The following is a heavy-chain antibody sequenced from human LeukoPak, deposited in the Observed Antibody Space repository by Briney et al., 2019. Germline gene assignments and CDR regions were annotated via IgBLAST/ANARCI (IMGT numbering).Heavy chain of an antibody. CDR3: ARYCSSTSCYEHYYYGMDV. V-gene: IGHV1-69*13. J-gene: IGHJ6*02. D-gene: IGHD2-2*01. CDR2: IIPIFGTA. CDR1: GYSIYHYA. Sequence: SVKVSCKASGYSIYHYAISWVRQAPGQGLEWMGGIIPIFGTANYAQKFQGRVTITADESTSTAYMELSSLRSEDTAVYYCARYCSSTSCYEHYYYGMDVWGQGTTVTVSS.